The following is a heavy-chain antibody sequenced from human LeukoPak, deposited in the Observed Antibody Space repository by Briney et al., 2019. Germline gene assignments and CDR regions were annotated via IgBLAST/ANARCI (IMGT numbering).Heavy chain of an antibody. Sequence: GGSLRLSCAASGFTFSSYGFHWVRQAPGKGLEWVSAIWYDGGKKYYGDSVKGRFTISRDNSKNTVFLQMNSLRAEDTSMYYCARDLSVGGPDFWGQGTLVTVSS. CDR3: ARDLSVGGPDF. J-gene: IGHJ4*02. CDR1: GFTFSSYG. CDR2: IWYDGGKK. V-gene: IGHV3-33*01. D-gene: IGHD1-26*01.